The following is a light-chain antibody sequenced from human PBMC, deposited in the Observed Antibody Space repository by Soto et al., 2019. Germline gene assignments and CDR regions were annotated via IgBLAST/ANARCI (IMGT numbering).Light chain of an antibody. Sequence: QSALTQPPSASGSPGQSVTNSCTGTRSDVGAYNYVSWYQQYPGKAPKLMISEVTKRPSGVPDRFSGSKSDNTASLTVSGLQAEDEADYYCTSYVGNDIWVFGGGAKVTVL. J-gene: IGLJ3*02. CDR2: EVT. CDR1: RSDVGAYNY. V-gene: IGLV2-8*01. CDR3: TSYVGNDIWV.